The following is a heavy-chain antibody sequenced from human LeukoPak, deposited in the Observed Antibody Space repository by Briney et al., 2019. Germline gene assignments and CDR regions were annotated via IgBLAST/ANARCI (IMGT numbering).Heavy chain of an antibody. J-gene: IGHJ6*03. V-gene: IGHV3-30*02. CDR1: GFTFGSYG. D-gene: IGHD3-10*01. CDR2: IRYDGSNK. CDR3: AKGVREYYYYMDV. Sequence: GGSLRLSCAASGFTFGSYGMHWVRQAPGKGLEWVAFIRYDGSNKYYADSVKGRFTISRDNSKNTLYLQMNSLRAEDTAVYYCAKGVREYYYYMDVWGKGTTVTVSS.